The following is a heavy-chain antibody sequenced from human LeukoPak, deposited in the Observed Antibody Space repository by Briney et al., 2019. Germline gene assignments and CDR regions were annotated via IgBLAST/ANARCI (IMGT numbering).Heavy chain of an antibody. CDR3: ARSAFTTGRFDY. CDR2: IFYSGRT. J-gene: IGHJ4*02. CDR1: GDSMSSGSYY. V-gene: IGHV4-31*03. Sequence: PSETLSLTRTVSGDSMSSGSYYWSWIRQHPGKGLEWIGYIFYSGRTYYNPSLKSRLTISIDTSKELFSLNLTSVTAADTAVYYCARSAFTTGRFDYWAQGTLVTVSS. D-gene: IGHD3-10*01.